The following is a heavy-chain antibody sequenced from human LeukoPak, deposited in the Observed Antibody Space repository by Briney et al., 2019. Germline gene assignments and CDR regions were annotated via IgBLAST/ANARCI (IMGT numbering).Heavy chain of an antibody. CDR2: IKRDGSEK. D-gene: IGHD6-19*01. V-gene: IGHV3-7*01. CDR3: VGGTGWLPLT. CDR1: GFSLSDYW. Sequence: GGSLRLSCAASGFSLSDYWMNWVRQTPGKGPEWLANIKRDGSEKNYVESVNGRFIISRDNAKNSGYLQMNSLRAEDTAVYYCVGGTGWLPLTWGQGTLVTVSS. J-gene: IGHJ5*01.